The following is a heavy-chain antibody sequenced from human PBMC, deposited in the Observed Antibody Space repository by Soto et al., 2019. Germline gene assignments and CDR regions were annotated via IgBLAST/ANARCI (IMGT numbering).Heavy chain of an antibody. Sequence: QVQLVQSGAEVKKPGASVKVSCKASGYTFTGYYMHWVRQAPGQGLEWMGWINPNSGGTNYAQKFQGWVTMTRDTSISTAYMELSRLRSDDTAVYYCARAPRYCSSTSCYLPFDYWGQGTLVTVSS. CDR2: INPNSGGT. CDR3: ARAPRYCSSTSCYLPFDY. D-gene: IGHD2-2*01. V-gene: IGHV1-2*04. J-gene: IGHJ4*02. CDR1: GYTFTGYY.